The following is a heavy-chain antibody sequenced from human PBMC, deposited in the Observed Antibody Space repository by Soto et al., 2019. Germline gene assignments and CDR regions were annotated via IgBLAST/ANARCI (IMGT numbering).Heavy chain of an antibody. D-gene: IGHD3-10*01. J-gene: IGHJ4*02. V-gene: IGHV3-23*01. CDR2: ISGSGGTT. CDR1: GFSVRSSQ. Sequence: PGGSLRLSCAASGFSVRSSQMSWVRQAPGKGLDWVSGISGSGGTTYYADSVRGRFTISRDNCKNTLYLQMNTLRAEDTALYYCARDRHYYGSGSGPQDYWGQGTLVTVSS. CDR3: ARDRHYYGSGSGPQDY.